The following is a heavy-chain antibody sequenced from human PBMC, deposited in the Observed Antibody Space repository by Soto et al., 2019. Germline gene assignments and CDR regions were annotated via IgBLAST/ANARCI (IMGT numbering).Heavy chain of an antibody. CDR2: IYYSGST. V-gene: IGHV4-59*01. D-gene: IGHD2-2*01. CDR3: ARKLGYCSSTSCYAHFDY. CDR1: GGSISSYY. Sequence: PSETLSLTCTVSGGSISSYYWSWIRQPPGKGLEWIGYIYYSGSTNYNPSLKSRVTISVDTSKNQFSLKLSSVTAADTAVYYCARKLGYCSSTSCYAHFDYWGQGTLVTVSS. J-gene: IGHJ4*02.